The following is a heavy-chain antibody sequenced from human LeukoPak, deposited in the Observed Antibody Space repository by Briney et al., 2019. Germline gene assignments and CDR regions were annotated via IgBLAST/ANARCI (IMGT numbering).Heavy chain of an antibody. D-gene: IGHD3-22*01. CDR1: GGTFSSYA. CDR3: ARTMNTGSYYFDY. J-gene: IGHJ4*02. CDR2: IIPIFGTA. V-gene: IGHV1-69*05. Sequence: ASVKVSYKASGGTFSSYAISWVRQAPGQGLEWMGGIIPIFGTANYAQKFQGRVTITTDESTSTAYMELSSLRSEDTAVYYCARTMNTGSYYFDYWGQGTLVTVSS.